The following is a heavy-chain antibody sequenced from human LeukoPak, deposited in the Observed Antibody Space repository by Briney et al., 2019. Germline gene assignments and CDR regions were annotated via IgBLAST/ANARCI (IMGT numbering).Heavy chain of an antibody. CDR3: ARLSKPYGGFHLDF. D-gene: IGHD3-10*01. J-gene: IGHJ4*02. CDR1: GDSIRNYY. Sequence: SETLSLTCTVSGDSIRNYYWSWIRQPPGKGLEWIGYIHYSGRTNYSPSLKRRVTMSVDTSKNQFSLRLSSVTAADTAFYYCARLSKPYGGFHLDFWGQGTLVTVSS. V-gene: IGHV4-59*08. CDR2: IHYSGRT.